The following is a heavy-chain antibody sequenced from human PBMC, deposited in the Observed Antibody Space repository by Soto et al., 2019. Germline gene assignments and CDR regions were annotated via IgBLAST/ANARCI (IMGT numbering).Heavy chain of an antibody. CDR3: ARGEDAFFYYGLDV. CDR1: GGSITSSY. V-gene: IGHV4-59*01. CDR2: IYDTGISGYTPST. Sequence: LXLTFTVSGGSITSSYWSWIRRPPGKGLEWIAYIYDTGISGYTPSTSYNPSLKSRVTMSVDTSKSQFSLKLTSVTAADTAVYYSARGEDAFFYYGLDVWGQGIKVTVSS. J-gene: IGHJ6*02.